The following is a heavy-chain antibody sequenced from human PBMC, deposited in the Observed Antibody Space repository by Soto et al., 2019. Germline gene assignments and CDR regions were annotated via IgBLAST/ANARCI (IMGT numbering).Heavy chain of an antibody. J-gene: IGHJ1*01. CDR3: ARDRVESGYPEYFQH. D-gene: IGHD3-22*01. V-gene: IGHV3-53*01. CDR2: IYSGGST. Sequence: GESLKISCAASGFTVSSNYMGWVRQAPGKGLEWVSVIYSGGSTYYADSVKGRFTISRDNSKNTLYLQMNSLRAEDTAVYYCARDRVESGYPEYFQHWGQGTLVTVSS. CDR1: GFTVSSNY.